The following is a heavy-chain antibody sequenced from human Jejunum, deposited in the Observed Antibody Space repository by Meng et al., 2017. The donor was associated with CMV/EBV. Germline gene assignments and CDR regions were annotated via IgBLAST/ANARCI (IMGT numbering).Heavy chain of an antibody. D-gene: IGHD6-13*01. Sequence: VRLVESGGAVVQPGGSLRIYCAASGFTVSTNYMSWVRQAPGKGLEWVSALYSGGNTYYADSVKGRFTLSRDNSKNTLYLQMSSLGVEDTAVYYCASGYIEGHHLGYWGQGTLVTVSS. CDR2: LYSGGNT. CDR3: ASGYIEGHHLGY. J-gene: IGHJ4*02. CDR1: GFTVSTNY. V-gene: IGHV3-66*01.